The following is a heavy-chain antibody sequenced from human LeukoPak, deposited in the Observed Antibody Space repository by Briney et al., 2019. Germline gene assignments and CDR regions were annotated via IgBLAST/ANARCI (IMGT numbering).Heavy chain of an antibody. CDR2: IIPIFGTA. J-gene: IGHJ4*02. Sequence: SVKVSCKASGGTFSSYAISWVRQAPGQGREWMGGIIPIFGTANYAQKFQGRVTITADESTSTAYMELSSLRSEDTAVYYCARGGDSSSWFTSPDYWGQGTLVTVSS. D-gene: IGHD6-13*01. CDR3: ARGGDSSSWFTSPDY. CDR1: GGTFSSYA. V-gene: IGHV1-69*13.